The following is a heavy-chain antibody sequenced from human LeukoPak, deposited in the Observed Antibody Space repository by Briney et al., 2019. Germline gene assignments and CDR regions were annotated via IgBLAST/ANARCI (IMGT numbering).Heavy chain of an antibody. D-gene: IGHD2-2*01. CDR2: IYYSEST. CDR1: GGSISSHY. CDR3: ARAVVPAALYYYYYMDV. J-gene: IGHJ6*03. V-gene: IGHV4-59*11. Sequence: SQTLSLTCTVSGGSISSHYWSWIRQPPGKGLEWIGYIYYSESTNYNPSLKSRVTISVDTSKNQFSLKLSSVTAADTAVYYCARAVVPAALYYYYYMDVWGKGTTVTVSS.